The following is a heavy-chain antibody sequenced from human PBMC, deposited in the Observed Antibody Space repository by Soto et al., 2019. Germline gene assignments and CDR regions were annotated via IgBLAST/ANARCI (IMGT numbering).Heavy chain of an antibody. D-gene: IGHD3-22*01. Sequence: GGSPRLSCAASGFTFSSYAMSWVRQAPGKGLEWVSAISGSGGSTYYADSVKGRFTISRDNSKNTLYPQMNSLRAEDTAVYYCATDGYYNSQSDYWGQGTLVTVSS. J-gene: IGHJ4*02. CDR1: GFTFSSYA. CDR3: ATDGYYNSQSDY. V-gene: IGHV3-23*01. CDR2: ISGSGGST.